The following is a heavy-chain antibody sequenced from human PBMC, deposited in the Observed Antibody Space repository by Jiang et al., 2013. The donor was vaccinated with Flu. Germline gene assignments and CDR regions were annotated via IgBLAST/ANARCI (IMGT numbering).Heavy chain of an antibody. V-gene: IGHV4-61*02. Sequence: GPGLVKPSQTLSLICTVSGGSVNSGDYFWNWIRQPRRGGLEWIGRIFTSGTTYINPSLRSRVTISLDMSKNQVSLNLFSVSASDTATYYCAREVGNYGKLDYWGQGNLVTVSS. CDR3: AREVGNYGKLDY. CDR1: GGSVNSGDYF. CDR2: IFTSGTT. J-gene: IGHJ4*02. D-gene: IGHD1-7*01.